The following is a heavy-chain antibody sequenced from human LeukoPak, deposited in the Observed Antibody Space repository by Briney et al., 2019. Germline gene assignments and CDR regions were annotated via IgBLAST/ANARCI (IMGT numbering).Heavy chain of an antibody. J-gene: IGHJ4*02. CDR1: GGSISSYY. D-gene: IGHD3-22*01. CDR2: IYYSGST. Sequence: PSETLSLTCTVSGGSISSYYWSWLRQPPGKGLEWIGYIYYSGSTNYNPSLKSRVTISVDPSKNQFSLKLSSVTAADTAVYYCARVTYYCVISCDSHRVLDWWGQGTLVTVSS. V-gene: IGHV4-59*01. CDR3: ARVTYYCVISCDSHRVLDW.